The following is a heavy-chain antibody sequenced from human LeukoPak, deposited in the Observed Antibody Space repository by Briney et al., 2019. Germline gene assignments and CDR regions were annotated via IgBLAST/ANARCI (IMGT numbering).Heavy chain of an antibody. J-gene: IGHJ4*02. CDR1: GFTFSSYG. Sequence: PGGPLRLSCAASGFTFSSYGMHWVRQAPGKGLEWVAVISYDGSNKYYADSVKGRFTISRDNSKNTLYLQMNSLRAEDTAVYYCARGVGYSYGPRCDYWGQGTLVTVSS. CDR2: ISYDGSNK. CDR3: ARGVGYSYGPRCDY. D-gene: IGHD5-18*01. V-gene: IGHV3-30*03.